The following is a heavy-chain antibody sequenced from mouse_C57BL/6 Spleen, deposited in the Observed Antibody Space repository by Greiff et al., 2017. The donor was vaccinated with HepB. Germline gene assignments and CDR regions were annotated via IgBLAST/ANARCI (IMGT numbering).Heavy chain of an antibody. CDR1: GFTFSDYG. Sequence: EVKLVESGGGLVKPGGSLKLSCAASGFTFSDYGMHWVRQAPEKGLEWVAYISSGSSTIYYADTVKGRFTISRDNAKNTLFLQMTSLRSEDTAMYYCAREGWDDYAMDYWGQGTSVTVSS. CDR2: ISSGSSTI. D-gene: IGHD4-1*01. V-gene: IGHV5-17*01. CDR3: AREGWDDYAMDY. J-gene: IGHJ4*01.